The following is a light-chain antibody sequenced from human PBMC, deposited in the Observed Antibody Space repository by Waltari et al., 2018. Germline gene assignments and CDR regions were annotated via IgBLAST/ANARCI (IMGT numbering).Light chain of an antibody. J-gene: IGKJ4*01. CDR1: QSVRSY. CDR2: DTS. V-gene: IGKV3-11*01. CDR3: QQRHNWPLT. Sequence: DIVMTQSPDSLAVSPGVRATLSCRASQSVRSYLAWYQQKPGQAPRLLLYDTSNRASGIPARFSGSGSGTDFSLSISSLEPEDFAVYYCQQRHNWPLTFGGGTKVEIK.